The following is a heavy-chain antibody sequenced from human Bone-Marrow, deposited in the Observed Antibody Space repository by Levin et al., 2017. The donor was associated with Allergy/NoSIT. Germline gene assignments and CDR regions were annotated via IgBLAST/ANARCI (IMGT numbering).Heavy chain of an antibody. V-gene: IGHV3-30*04. D-gene: IGHD1-1*01. CDR3: AVDKFNWNDGAFY. CDR1: GFTFSTYA. Sequence: GGSLRLSCEASGFTFSTYAMHWVRQTPGKGLEWVAFIASDGSKVDYVESVKGRFTISRDNSKNTLYLQMDSLRAEDTAVYFCAVDKFNWNDGAFYWGQGTLVTVSS. CDR2: IASDGSKV. J-gene: IGHJ4*02.